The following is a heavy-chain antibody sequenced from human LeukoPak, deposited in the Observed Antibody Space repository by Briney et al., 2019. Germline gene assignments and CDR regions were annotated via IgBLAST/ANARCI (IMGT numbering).Heavy chain of an antibody. CDR3: AREGYYYYYMDV. CDR2: LSASGGIT. D-gene: IGHD1-26*01. V-gene: IGHV3-23*01. CDR1: GFTFSSYA. Sequence: GGSLRLSCASSGFTFSSYAMSWVRQAPGKGLEWVSGLSASGGITYYADSVKGRFTISRDNSKNTLYLQMNSLRAEDTAVYYCAREGYYYYYMDVWGKGTTVTVSS. J-gene: IGHJ6*03.